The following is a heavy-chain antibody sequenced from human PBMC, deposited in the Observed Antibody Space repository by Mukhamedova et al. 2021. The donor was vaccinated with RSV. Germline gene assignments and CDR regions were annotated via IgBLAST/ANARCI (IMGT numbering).Heavy chain of an antibody. V-gene: IGHV3-7*03. D-gene: IGHD1-14*01. CDR2: EK. J-gene: IGHJ3*01. Sequence: EKNYVDFVRGRFTISKDNDRNFVYLQMNSLRAEDTAVYYCARSPSRYTYDAALDVWGRGTMVGVSS. CDR3: ARSPSRYTYDAALDV.